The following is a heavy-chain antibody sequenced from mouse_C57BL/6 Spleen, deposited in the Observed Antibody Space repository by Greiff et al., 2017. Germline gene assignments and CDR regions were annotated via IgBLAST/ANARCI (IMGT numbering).Heavy chain of an antibody. V-gene: IGHV1-26*01. Sequence: EVQLQQSGPELVKPGASVQISCKASGYTFTDYYMNWVKQSHGKSLEWIGDINPNNGGTSYNQKFKGKATLTVDKSSSTAYMELRSLTSEDSAVYYCARNGLGGNYFDYWGQGTTLTVSS. D-gene: IGHD3-3*01. CDR1: GYTFTDYY. CDR3: ARNGLGGNYFDY. CDR2: INPNNGGT. J-gene: IGHJ2*01.